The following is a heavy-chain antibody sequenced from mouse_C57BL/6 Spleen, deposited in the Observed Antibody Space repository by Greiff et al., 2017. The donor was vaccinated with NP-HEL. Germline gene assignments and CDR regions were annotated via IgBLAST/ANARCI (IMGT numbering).Heavy chain of an antibody. J-gene: IGHJ1*03. CDR1: GYTFTSYW. Sequence: QVQLKQSGAELVKPGASVKMSCKASGYTFTSYWITWVKQRPGQGLEWIGDIYPGSGSTNYNEKFKSKATLTVDTSSSPAYMQLSSLTSEDSAVYYCARDGYFDVWGTRTTVTVSS. CDR3: ARDGYFDV. CDR2: IYPGSGST. V-gene: IGHV1-55*01.